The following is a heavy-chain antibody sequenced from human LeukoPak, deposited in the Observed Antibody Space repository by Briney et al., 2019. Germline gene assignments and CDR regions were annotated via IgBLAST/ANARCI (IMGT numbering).Heavy chain of an antibody. V-gene: IGHV3-30*18. J-gene: IGHJ4*02. CDR2: ISYDGSDE. CDR1: GFTFSSYG. D-gene: IGHD3-22*01. Sequence: GGSLRLSCAASGFTFSSYGMHWVRQAPGKGLEWVAVISYDGSDENYADSVKGRFTISRDNSKNTLFLQMNTLRAEDTAMYYCAKGVYYDTRGYFNHWGQGALVTVSS. CDR3: AKGVYYDTRGYFNH.